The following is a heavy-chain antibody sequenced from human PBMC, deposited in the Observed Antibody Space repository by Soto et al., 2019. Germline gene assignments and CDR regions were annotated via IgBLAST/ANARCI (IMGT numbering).Heavy chain of an antibody. Sequence: SETLSLTCTVSGGSISSYYWSWIRQPPGKGLEWIGYIYYSGSTNYNPSLKSRVTISVDTSKNQFSLKLSSVTAADTAVYYCARDRYCSSTSCYSMDVWGQGTTVTVTS. D-gene: IGHD2-2*01. CDR1: GGSISSYY. J-gene: IGHJ6*02. CDR2: IYYSGST. CDR3: ARDRYCSSTSCYSMDV. V-gene: IGHV4-59*01.